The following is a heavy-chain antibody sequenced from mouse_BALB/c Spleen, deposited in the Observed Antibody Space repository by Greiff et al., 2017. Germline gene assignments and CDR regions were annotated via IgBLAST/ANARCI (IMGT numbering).Heavy chain of an antibody. CDR2: ISSGSSTI. D-gene: IGHD1-2*01. Sequence: EVQLQESGGGLVQPGGSRKLSCAASGFTFSSFGMHWVRQAPEKGLEWVAYISSGSSTIYYADTVKGRFTISRDNPKNTLFLQMTSLRSEDTAMYYCARRGLRRPSYAMDYWGQGTSVTVSS. CDR3: ARRGLRRPSYAMDY. CDR1: GFTFSSFG. V-gene: IGHV5-17*02. J-gene: IGHJ4*01.